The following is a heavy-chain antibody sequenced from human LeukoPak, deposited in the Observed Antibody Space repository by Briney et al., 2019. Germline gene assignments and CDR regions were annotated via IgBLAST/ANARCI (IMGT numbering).Heavy chain of an antibody. CDR2: IYYSGRT. D-gene: IGHD3-22*01. J-gene: IGHJ4*02. Sequence: SETLSLTCTVSGGSISSSSYYWGWIRQPPGKGLEWIGSIYYSGRTYYNPSLKSRVTISVDTSKNQFSLKLSSVTAADTAVYYCAFSSGYYRMVDYWGQGTLVTVSS. V-gene: IGHV4-39*07. CDR1: GGSISSSSYY. CDR3: AFSSGYYRMVDY.